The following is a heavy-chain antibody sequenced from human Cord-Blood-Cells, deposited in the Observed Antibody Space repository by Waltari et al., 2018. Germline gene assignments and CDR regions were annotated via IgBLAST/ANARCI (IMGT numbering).Heavy chain of an antibody. J-gene: IGHJ4*02. Sequence: QVQLVESGGGVVQPGRSLRLSCAASGFPLSSYAMHWVAQAPGQGLEWVAVISYDGSNKYYADSVKGRFTISRDNSKNTLYLQMNSLRAEDTAVYYCARADYYDSSGYYFDYWGQGTLVTVSS. V-gene: IGHV3-30-3*01. CDR2: ISYDGSNK. D-gene: IGHD3-22*01. CDR3: ARADYYDSSGYYFDY. CDR1: GFPLSSYA.